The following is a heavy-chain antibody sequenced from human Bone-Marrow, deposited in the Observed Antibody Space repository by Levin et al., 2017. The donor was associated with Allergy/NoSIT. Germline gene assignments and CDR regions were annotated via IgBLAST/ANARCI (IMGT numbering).Heavy chain of an antibody. V-gene: IGHV3-23*01. D-gene: IGHD4-17*01. CDR1: GFTFSSYA. J-gene: IGHJ3*01. Sequence: QTGGSLRLSCAASGFTFSSYALTWVRQAPGKGLEWVSVISPDGGYIAYADSVKGRFTISRDNSKNTVDLQMNSLRVEDTAIYYCAKRVTTVTTWAFDCWGQGTVVTVSS. CDR2: ISPDGGYI. CDR3: AKRVTTVTTWAFDC.